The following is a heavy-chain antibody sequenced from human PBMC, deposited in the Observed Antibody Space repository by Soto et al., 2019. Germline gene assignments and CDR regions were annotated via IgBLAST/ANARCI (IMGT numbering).Heavy chain of an antibody. V-gene: IGHV3-48*03. Sequence: GGSLRLSCAASGFIFNSYEMNWVCQAPGKGLEWVSYISDRGSTIYYADSVKGRFTISRDNAKNSLYLQMNSLRAEDTAVYYCARSNSFGYWGQGTLVTVSS. J-gene: IGHJ4*02. CDR3: ARSNSFGY. CDR2: ISDRGSTI. D-gene: IGHD3-10*01. CDR1: GFIFNSYE.